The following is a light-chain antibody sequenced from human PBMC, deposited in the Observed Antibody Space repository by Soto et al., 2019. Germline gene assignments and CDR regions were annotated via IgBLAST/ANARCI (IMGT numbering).Light chain of an antibody. CDR3: QQYGRSPNT. J-gene: IGKJ2*01. CDR2: STS. CDR1: QSVSTSY. V-gene: IGKV3-20*01. Sequence: EVVLTQSPGTLSLSPGERATLSCRARQSVSTSYLAWYQQKPGQSPRLLMYSTSSRATGIPDRFSGSGSGTDFTLTISRLEPEDFAVYYCQQYGRSPNTFGQGTKLEI.